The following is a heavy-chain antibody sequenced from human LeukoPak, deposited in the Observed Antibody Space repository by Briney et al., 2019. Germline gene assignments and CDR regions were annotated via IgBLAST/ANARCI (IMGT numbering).Heavy chain of an antibody. CDR1: GFTFSSYG. D-gene: IGHD4-11*01. CDR2: ISYDGSNK. Sequence: PGGSLRLSCAASGFTFSSYGMHWVRQAPGKGLEWVAVISYDGSNKYYADSVKGRFTISRDNSKNTLYLQMNSLRAEDTAVYYCARGYSNPYYCMDVWGQGTTVTVSS. J-gene: IGHJ6*02. CDR3: ARGYSNPYYCMDV. V-gene: IGHV3-30*03.